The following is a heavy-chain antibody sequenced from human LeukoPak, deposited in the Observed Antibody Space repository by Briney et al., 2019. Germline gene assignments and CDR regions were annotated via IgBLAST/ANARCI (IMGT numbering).Heavy chain of an antibody. CDR2: ISPTGSTT. J-gene: IGHJ4*02. Sequence: GGSLRLSCTASGFSFSGHWMHWARQLPGKGLVWVSRISPTGSTTSYADSVKGRFTVSRDNAKNTLYLQVNNLRAEDTAVYYCAGGPNSNWSGLDFWGQGTLLTVSS. D-gene: IGHD6-6*01. CDR1: GFSFSGHW. CDR3: AGGPNSNWSGLDF. V-gene: IGHV3-74*01.